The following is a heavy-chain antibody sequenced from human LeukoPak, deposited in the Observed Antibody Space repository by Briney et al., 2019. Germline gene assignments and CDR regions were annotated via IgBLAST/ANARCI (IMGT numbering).Heavy chain of an antibody. Sequence: PSETLSLTCTVFGDSISDSKYFWGWIRQPPGKGLEWIGYIYYSGSTNYNPSLKSRVTISVDTSKNQFSLKLSSVTAADTAVYYCAKDPGYSGYTGYYFDYWGQGTLVTVSS. J-gene: IGHJ4*02. D-gene: IGHD5-12*01. V-gene: IGHV4-61*01. CDR2: IYYSGST. CDR3: AKDPGYSGYTGYYFDY. CDR1: GDSISDSKYF.